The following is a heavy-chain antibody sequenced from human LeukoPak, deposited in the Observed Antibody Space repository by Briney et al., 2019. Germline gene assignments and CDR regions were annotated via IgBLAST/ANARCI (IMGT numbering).Heavy chain of an antibody. CDR1: GYTFTSYG. CDR2: ISAYNGNT. V-gene: IGHV1-18*01. D-gene: IGHD3-3*01. Sequence: ASVKVSCKASGYTFTSYGISWVRQAPGQGLEWMGWISAYNGNTNYAQKLQGRVTMTTDTSTSTAYMELRSLRSDDTAVYYCARDCPHYDFWSGNYYGMDVWGQGTTVTVSS. J-gene: IGHJ6*02. CDR3: ARDCPHYDFWSGNYYGMDV.